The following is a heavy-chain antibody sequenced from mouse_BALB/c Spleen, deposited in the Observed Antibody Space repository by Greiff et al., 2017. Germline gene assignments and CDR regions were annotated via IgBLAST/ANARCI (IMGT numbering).Heavy chain of an antibody. V-gene: IGHV1-7*01. CDR3: ARSPRSTMSTTAWFAY. CDR1: GYTFTSYW. CDR2: INPSTGYT. J-gene: IGHJ3*01. Sequence: VQLQQSGAELAKPGASVKMSCKASGYTFTSYWMHWVKQRPGQGLEWIGYINPSTGYTEYNQKFKDKATLTADKSSSTAYMQLSSLTSEDSAVYYCARSPRSTMSTTAWFAYWGQGTLVTVSA. D-gene: IGHD2-4*01.